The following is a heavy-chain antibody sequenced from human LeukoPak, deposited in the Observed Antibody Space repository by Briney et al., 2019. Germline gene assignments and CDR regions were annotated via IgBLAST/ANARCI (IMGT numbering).Heavy chain of an antibody. J-gene: IGHJ4*02. CDR1: GFVFTTYY. CDR3: STSRPDRFLDS. CDR2: TNQDGTEK. D-gene: IGHD1-14*01. V-gene: IGHV3-7*03. Sequence: PGGSLRLSCAASGFVFTTYYMGWVRQAPGKGLEWVANTNQDGTEKYYVDSVKGRFTISRDNAQRSVYLQIFSLRPEDTALYYCSTSRPDRFLDSWGQGTLVTVST.